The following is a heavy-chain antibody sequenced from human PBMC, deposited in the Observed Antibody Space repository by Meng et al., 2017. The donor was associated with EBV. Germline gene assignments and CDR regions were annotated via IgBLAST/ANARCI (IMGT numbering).Heavy chain of an antibody. J-gene: IGHJ4*02. CDR2: IYDGGTT. CDR1: GASVSGGTFH. V-gene: IGHV4-61*01. CDR3: AKSSSSTPGVVDS. Sequence: QVHLQESGPGLVKPSETLSLTCTVSGASVSGGTFHWSWIRQPPGKELQWIGYIYDGGTTIYNPSLKSRVTIFLDTSRNQFSLGLRSVTTADTAVYYCAKSSSSTPGVVDSWGQGTLVTASS. D-gene: IGHD2-2*01.